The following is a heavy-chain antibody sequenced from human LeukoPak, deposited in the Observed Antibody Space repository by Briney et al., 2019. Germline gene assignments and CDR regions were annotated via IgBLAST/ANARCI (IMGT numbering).Heavy chain of an antibody. V-gene: IGHV3-74*01. Sequence: QPGGSQRLSCAASGFTFSTYWMHWVRRGPEKGLVWVSQIVSDGSVTSYADSVKGRFTISRDNAKNTLYLQMNSLRAEDTAVYYCARGGTGSFDFWGQGTLVTVSS. D-gene: IGHD3/OR15-3a*01. CDR2: IVSDGSVT. J-gene: IGHJ4*02. CDR1: GFTFSTYW. CDR3: ARGGTGSFDF.